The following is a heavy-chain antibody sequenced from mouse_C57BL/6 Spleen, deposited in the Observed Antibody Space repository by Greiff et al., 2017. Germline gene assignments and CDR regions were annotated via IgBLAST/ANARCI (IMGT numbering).Heavy chain of an antibody. CDR3: ARHTPYCSNYNKAMDY. D-gene: IGHD2-5*01. J-gene: IGHJ4*01. V-gene: IGHV5-12*01. CDR1: GFTFSDYY. Sequence: EVKLQESGGGLVQPGGSLKLSCAASGFTFSDYYMYWVRQTPEKRLEWVAYISNGGGRTYYPDTVKGRFTISKDNTKNTLYLQMSRLQSEDTAMYYCARHTPYCSNYNKAMDYWGQGTSVTVSS. CDR2: ISNGGGRT.